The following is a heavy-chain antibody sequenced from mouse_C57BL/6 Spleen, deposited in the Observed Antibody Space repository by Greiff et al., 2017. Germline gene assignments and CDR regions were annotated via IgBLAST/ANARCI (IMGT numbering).Heavy chain of an antibody. Sequence: EVQLVESGGDLVKPGGSLKLSCAASGFTFSSYGMSWVRQTPDKRLEWVATISSGGSYTYYPYSVKGRFTISRDNAKNTLYLHMSRLKSEDTAMYYCARHGKYYDYDRVDYWGQGTTRTVSS. V-gene: IGHV5-6*01. J-gene: IGHJ2*01. CDR1: GFTFSSYG. CDR3: ARHGKYYDYDRVDY. CDR2: ISSGGSYT. D-gene: IGHD2-4*01.